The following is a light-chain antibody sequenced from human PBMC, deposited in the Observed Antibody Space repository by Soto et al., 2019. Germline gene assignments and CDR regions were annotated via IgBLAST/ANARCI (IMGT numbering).Light chain of an antibody. CDR2: AAS. Sequence: DIQLTQSPSFLSASVGYRVTITCRASQGLRSYLVWYQQKPGKAPKLLIYAASTLQSGVPSRFGGSGSGTEFTLTISSLQPEDFATYYCQQLDSYPISFGQGTRLEIK. CDR1: QGLRSY. V-gene: IGKV1-9*01. CDR3: QQLDSYPIS. J-gene: IGKJ5*01.